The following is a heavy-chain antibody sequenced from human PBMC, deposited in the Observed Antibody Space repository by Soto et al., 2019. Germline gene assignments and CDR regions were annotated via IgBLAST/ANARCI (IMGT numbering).Heavy chain of an antibody. D-gene: IGHD3-10*01. V-gene: IGHV4-4*02. CDR1: GGSISSSNW. CDR3: ASASVVGDFDY. Sequence: QVQLQESGPGLVKPSGTLSLTCAVSGGSISSSNWWSWVRQPPGKGLEWIGEIYHSGSTNYNPSLKSPVTISIDKSTNQFSLKLSSVTAPDTAVYYSASASVVGDFDYWGQGTLVTVSS. CDR2: IYHSGST. J-gene: IGHJ4*02.